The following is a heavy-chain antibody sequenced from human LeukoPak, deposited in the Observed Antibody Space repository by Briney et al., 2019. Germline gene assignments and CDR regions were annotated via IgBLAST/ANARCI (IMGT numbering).Heavy chain of an antibody. CDR3: AKNLSWIGYYHQGY. CDR1: GFTFSSYG. D-gene: IGHD3-3*01. V-gene: IGHV3-30*02. Sequence: GGSLRLSGAASGFTFSSYGMHWVRQARGKGLEWVAFIRYDGSNKYYADSVKGRFTISRDNSQNTLYLQMNRLRAEDTAVYYCAKNLSWIGYYHQGYWGQGTLVTVSS. CDR2: IRYDGSNK. J-gene: IGHJ4*02.